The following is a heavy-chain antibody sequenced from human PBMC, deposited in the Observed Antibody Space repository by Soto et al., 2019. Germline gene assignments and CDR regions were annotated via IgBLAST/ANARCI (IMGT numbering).Heavy chain of an antibody. J-gene: IGHJ1*01. CDR1: GYTFTNYY. CDR3: VRGRSVLYLDL. D-gene: IGHD1-20*01. Sequence: ASVKVSCKASGYTFTNYYIHWVRQAPGQGLEWMGIINPSTGSTTYAQKFQGRVTLTRDTSTSTVYMDLSSLRSEDTAIYYCVRGRSVLYLDLWGRGTQVTVSS. V-gene: IGHV1-46*01. CDR2: INPSTGST.